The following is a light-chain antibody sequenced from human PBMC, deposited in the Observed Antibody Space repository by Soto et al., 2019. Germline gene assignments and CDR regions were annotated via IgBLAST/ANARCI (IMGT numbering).Light chain of an antibody. V-gene: IGLV1-51*02. CDR2: ENN. CDR3: GTWDSSLSSGL. CDR1: SSNVGDNY. Sequence: QSVLTQPPSVSAAPGQKVTISCSGGSSNVGDNYVSWYQQLPGTAPKLLIYENNKRPSRIPDRFSGSKSGTSATLGIAGLQTGDEADYYCGTWDSSLSSGLFGGGTKLTVL. J-gene: IGLJ2*01.